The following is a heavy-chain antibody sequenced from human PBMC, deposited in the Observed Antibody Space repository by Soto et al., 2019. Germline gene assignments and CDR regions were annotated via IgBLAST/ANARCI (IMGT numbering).Heavy chain of an antibody. J-gene: IGHJ4*02. V-gene: IGHV3-33*01. D-gene: IGHD6-13*01. CDR2: IWYDGSNK. Sequence: SLRLSCAASGFTFSSYGMHWVRQAPGKGLEWVAVIWYDGSNKYYADSVKGQVTISADKSISTAYLQWSSLKASDTAMYYCARHELGSNFDYWGQGTLVTVSS. CDR1: GFTFSSYG. CDR3: ARHELGSNFDY.